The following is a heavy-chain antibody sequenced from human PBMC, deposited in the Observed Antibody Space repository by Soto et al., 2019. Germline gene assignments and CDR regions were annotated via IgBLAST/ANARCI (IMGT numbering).Heavy chain of an antibody. Sequence: QVQLVQSGAEVKKPGASVKVSCKASGYTFTSYGISWVRQAPGQGLEWMGWISAYNGNTNYAQKLQGRVTMTTDTSTSTAYMELRSLRSDDTAVYYSARDLNYLGELSHFDYWGQGTLVTVSS. CDR3: ARDLNYLGELSHFDY. V-gene: IGHV1-18*01. J-gene: IGHJ4*02. CDR1: GYTFTSYG. CDR2: ISAYNGNT. D-gene: IGHD3-16*02.